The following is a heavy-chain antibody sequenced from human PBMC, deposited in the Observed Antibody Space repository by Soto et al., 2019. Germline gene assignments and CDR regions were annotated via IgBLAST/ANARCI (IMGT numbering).Heavy chain of an antibody. D-gene: IGHD3-3*01. CDR2: ISSSSSTI. J-gene: IGHJ6*02. CDR1: GFTFSSYS. CDR3: ARDQSTIFEVVIFSYYYGMDV. Sequence: EVQLVESGGGLVQPGGSLRLSCAASGFTFSSYSMNWVRQAPGKGLEWVSYISSSSSTIYYADSVKGRFTISRDNAKNSLYLQMNSLRDEDTAVYYCARDQSTIFEVVIFSYYYGMDVWGQGTTVTVSS. V-gene: IGHV3-48*02.